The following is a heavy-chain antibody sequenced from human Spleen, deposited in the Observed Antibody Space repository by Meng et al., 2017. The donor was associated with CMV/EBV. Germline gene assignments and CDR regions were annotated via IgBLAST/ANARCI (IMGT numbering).Heavy chain of an antibody. CDR1: GFTVSSNY. CDR3: ARQWDYGYNSLDY. CDR2: IYSGGST. J-gene: IGHJ4*02. D-gene: IGHD3-16*01. Sequence: GGSLRLSCAASGFTVSSNYMSWVRQAPGKGLEWVSVIYSGGSTYYADSVKGRFTISRENAKNSFSLQMNSLRVGDTAVYYCARQWDYGYNSLDYWGQGTLVTVSS. V-gene: IGHV3-66*04.